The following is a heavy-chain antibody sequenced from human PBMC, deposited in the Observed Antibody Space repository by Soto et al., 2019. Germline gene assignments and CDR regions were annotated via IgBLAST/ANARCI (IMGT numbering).Heavy chain of an antibody. CDR1: GFPFSSYW. CDR3: ASGGSSLNFDS. CDR2: IKQDGSST. Sequence: PGGSLRLSCAASGFPFSSYWMNWVRQAPGKGLEWVANIKQDGSSTSYADSVKGRFTISRDNAKNTLYLQMNSLRAEDTAVYYCASGGSSLNFDSWGQGTLVTVPQ. J-gene: IGHJ4*02. V-gene: IGHV3-7*01. D-gene: IGHD6-6*01.